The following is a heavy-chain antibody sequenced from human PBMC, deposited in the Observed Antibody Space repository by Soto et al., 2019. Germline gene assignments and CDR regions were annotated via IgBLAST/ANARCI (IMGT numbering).Heavy chain of an antibody. D-gene: IGHD2-21*01. CDR2: IASRSNYI. Sequence: EVQLVESGGGLVKPGGSLRLSCVASGFTFSDYNMNWLRQTPGKGLEWVSSIASRSNYIYYADSLKGRFTVSRDNARNSLYLQVDNLRAEDTAVYYCARNRRIAVEMDVWGQGTTVTVSS. CDR1: GFTFSDYN. V-gene: IGHV3-21*02. J-gene: IGHJ6*02. CDR3: ARNRRIAVEMDV.